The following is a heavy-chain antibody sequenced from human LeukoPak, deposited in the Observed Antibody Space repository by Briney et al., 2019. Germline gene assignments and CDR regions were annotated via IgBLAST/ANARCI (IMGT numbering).Heavy chain of an antibody. V-gene: IGHV4-34*11. J-gene: IGHJ6*02. CDR1: GGSFSGYY. CDR2: IHYRGTT. Sequence: SETLSLTCAVYGGSFSGYYWSWIRQPPGKGLEWIGYIHYRGTTNYNPSLKSRVTISVDTSKNQFSLNMRSVTASDTAVYYCARLNYYFYGTDVWGQGTSVTVSS. CDR3: ARLNYYFYGTDV.